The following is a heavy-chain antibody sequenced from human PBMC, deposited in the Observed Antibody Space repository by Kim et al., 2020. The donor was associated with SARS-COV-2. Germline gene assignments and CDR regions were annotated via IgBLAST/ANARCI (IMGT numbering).Heavy chain of an antibody. D-gene: IGHD6-13*01. J-gene: IGHJ5*02. CDR3: ARVRGGWQQLIPNWFDP. Sequence: GGSLRLSCAASGFTFSSYSMNWVRQAPGKGLEWVSSISSSSSYIYYADSVKGRFTISRDNAKNSLYLQMNSLRAEDTAVYYCARVRGGWQQLIPNWFDPWGQGTLVTVSS. CDR1: GFTFSSYS. CDR2: ISSSSSYI. V-gene: IGHV3-21*04.